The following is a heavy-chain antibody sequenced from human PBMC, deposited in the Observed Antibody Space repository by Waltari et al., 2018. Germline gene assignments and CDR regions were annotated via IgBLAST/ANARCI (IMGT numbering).Heavy chain of an antibody. J-gene: IGHJ4*02. CDR3: ARDQTQVTPAQRKPLDC. V-gene: IGHV3-30*02. CDR1: GFTFPSFG. D-gene: IGHD4-4*01. Sequence: QVQLVESGGGVVQPGGSLRLPCAASGFTFPSFGLTWVRQAPGKGLEWVAQIVYDGTVEYYVDSVKGRFIISRDNSKNALYLQMNSLRVEDTAVYYCARDQTQVTPAQRKPLDCWGQGTLVAV. CDR2: IVYDGTVE.